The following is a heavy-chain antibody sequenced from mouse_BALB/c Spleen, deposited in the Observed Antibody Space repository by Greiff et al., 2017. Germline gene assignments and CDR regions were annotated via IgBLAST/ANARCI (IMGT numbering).Heavy chain of an antibody. Sequence: VQLQQSGPELVKPGASVRLSCKASGYTFTSYYIPWVKQRPGQGLEWIGWIYPGNVNTKYNEKFKGKATLTADKSSSTAYMQLSSLTSEDSAVYFCSSAWLLRAMDYWGQGTSVTVSS. CDR2: IYPGNVNT. V-gene: IGHV1S56*01. D-gene: IGHD2-3*01. CDR3: SSAWLLRAMDY. J-gene: IGHJ4*01. CDR1: GYTFTSYY.